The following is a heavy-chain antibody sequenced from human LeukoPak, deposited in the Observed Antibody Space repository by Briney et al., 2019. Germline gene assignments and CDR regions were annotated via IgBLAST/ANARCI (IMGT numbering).Heavy chain of an antibody. J-gene: IGHJ3*02. CDR1: GGTFSSYA. D-gene: IGHD5-24*01. CDR2: IIPIFGTA. CDR3: AREARGDGYGGIHDAFDI. Sequence: SVKVSCKASGGTFSSYAISWVRQAPGQGLEWIGGIIPIFGTANYAQKFQGRVTITADESTSTDYMELSSLRSEDTAVYYCAREARGDGYGGIHDAFDIWGQGTMVTVSS. V-gene: IGHV1-69*01.